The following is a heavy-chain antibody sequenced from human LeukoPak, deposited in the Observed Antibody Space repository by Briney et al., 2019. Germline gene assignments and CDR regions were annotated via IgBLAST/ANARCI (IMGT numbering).Heavy chain of an antibody. CDR3: ARVGGSGSYYYYYYGMDV. V-gene: IGHV3-23*01. CDR1: GFTFSSYA. CDR2: ISGSGGST. D-gene: IGHD3-10*01. J-gene: IGHJ6*04. Sequence: GGSLRLFCAASGFTFSSYAMSWVRQAPGKGLEWVSAISGSGGSTYYADSVKGRFTISIDNAKNSLYLQMNSLRAEDTAVYYCARVGGSGSYYYYYYGMDVWGKGTTVTVSS.